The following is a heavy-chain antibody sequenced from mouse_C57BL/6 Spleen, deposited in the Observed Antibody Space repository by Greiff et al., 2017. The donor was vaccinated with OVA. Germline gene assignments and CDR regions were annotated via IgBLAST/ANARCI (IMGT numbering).Heavy chain of an antibody. CDR1: GFTFSDFY. V-gene: IGHV7-1*01. J-gene: IGHJ2*01. CDR3: ARDARGYFDY. CDR2: SRNKANDYTT. Sequence: EVQVVESGGGLVQSGRSLRLSCATSGFTFSDFYMEWVRQAPGKGLEWIAASRNKANDYTTEYSASVKGRFIVSRDTSQSILYLQMDARGAEDTAIYYCARDARGYFDYWGQGTTLTVSS.